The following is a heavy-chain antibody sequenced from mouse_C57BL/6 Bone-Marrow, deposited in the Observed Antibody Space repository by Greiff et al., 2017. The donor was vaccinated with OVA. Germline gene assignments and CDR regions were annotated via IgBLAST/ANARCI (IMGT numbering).Heavy chain of an antibody. J-gene: IGHJ2*01. CDR1: GYTFTSYW. CDR2: IDPSDSET. Sequence: VQLQPPGAELVRPGSSVKLSCKASGYTFTSYWMHWVKQRPIQGLEWIGNIDPSDSETHYNQKFKDKATLTVDKSSSTAYMQLSSLTSEDSAVYYCARLGRGQGYYFDYWGQGTTLTVSS. CDR3: ARLGRGQGYYFDY. V-gene: IGHV1-52*01. D-gene: IGHD4-1*01.